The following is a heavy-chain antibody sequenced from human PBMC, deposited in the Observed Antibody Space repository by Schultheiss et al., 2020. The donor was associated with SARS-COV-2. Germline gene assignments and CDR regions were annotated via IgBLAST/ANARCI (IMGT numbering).Heavy chain of an antibody. J-gene: IGHJ4*02. CDR1: GFTFSSYS. Sequence: GGSLRLSCAASGFTFSSYSMNWVRQAPGKGLEWVSSISSSSSYIYYADSVKGRFTISRDNAKNSLYLQMNSLRAEDTAVYYCARLDYYGSGSYYYRRGDYWGQGTLVTVSS. CDR2: ISSSSSYI. CDR3: ARLDYYGSGSYYYRRGDY. D-gene: IGHD3-10*01. V-gene: IGHV3-21*01.